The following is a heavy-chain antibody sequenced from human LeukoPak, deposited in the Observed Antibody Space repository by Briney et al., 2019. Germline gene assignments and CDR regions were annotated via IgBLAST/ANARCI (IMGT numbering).Heavy chain of an antibody. D-gene: IGHD4/OR15-4a*01. J-gene: IGHJ4*02. V-gene: IGHV4-61*02. Sequence: SETLSLTCTVSGASISSGNYYWSWIRQPAGKGLECIGRIYTSGSTTYNPTLQSRVTISADTSRNRVSLRLYSVAAADSAMYYCARESDLSNYDRTDYWGQGTLVTVSS. CDR1: GASISSGNYY. CDR2: IYTSGST. CDR3: ARESDLSNYDRTDY.